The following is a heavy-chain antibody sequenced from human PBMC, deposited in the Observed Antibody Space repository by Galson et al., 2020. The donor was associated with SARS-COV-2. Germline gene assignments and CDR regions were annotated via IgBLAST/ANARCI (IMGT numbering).Heavy chain of an antibody. J-gene: IGHJ4*02. CDR3: ARETYDSSGYYYDY. CDR2: VSYGGGS. V-gene: IGHV4-61*01. D-gene: IGHD3-22*01. Sequence: SETLSLTCTVSGGSVSSDRYYWSWIRQPPGKGLAWIGSVSYGGGSSYNPSLKSRVTISVDTSKNQFSLKVSSVTAADTALYYCARETYDSSGYYYDYWGQGTLVTVSS. CDR1: GGSVSSDRYY.